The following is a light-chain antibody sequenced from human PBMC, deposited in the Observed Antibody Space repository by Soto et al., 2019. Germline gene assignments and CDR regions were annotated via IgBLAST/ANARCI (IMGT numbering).Light chain of an antibody. Sequence: QSALTQPASVSGSPGQSITISCTGTSSDVYVSWYQQHPGKAPKLMIYEVRNRPSGVSNRFSGSKSGNTASLTISGLQTEDEGAYYCAAWDESLNHPVFGGGTKLTVL. CDR3: AAWDESLNHPV. V-gene: IGLV2-14*01. CDR1: SSDVY. J-gene: IGLJ2*01. CDR2: EVR.